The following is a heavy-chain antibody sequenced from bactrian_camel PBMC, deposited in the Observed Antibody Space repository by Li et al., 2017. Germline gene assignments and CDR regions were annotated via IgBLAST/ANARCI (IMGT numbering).Heavy chain of an antibody. Sequence: HVQLVESGGGSVSAGGSLRLSCAASGYSGSVDCIGWFRQAPGKERKGVAAIASDDTRYADSVKGRFTISEDDDQKTLYLQMNSLKPEDTATYYCAAGDPYCFSFRYWGQGTQVTVS. D-gene: IGHD3*01. J-gene: IGHJ4*01. V-gene: IGHV3S53*01. CDR1: GYSGSVDC. CDR3: AAGDPYCFSFRY. CDR2: IASDDT.